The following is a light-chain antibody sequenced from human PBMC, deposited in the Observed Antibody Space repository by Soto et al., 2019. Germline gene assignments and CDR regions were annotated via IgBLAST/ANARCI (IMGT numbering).Light chain of an antibody. V-gene: IGKV1-39*01. CDR2: AAS. Sequence: DIQMTQSPSSLSASVGDRVTITCRASQSIGSYLNWYHQKPGKAPKLLIYAASNLQSGVPSRFSGSGSGTDFTLTISSLQPEDFATYYCQQSCSTPTFGQGTRLEIK. J-gene: IGKJ5*01. CDR3: QQSCSTPT. CDR1: QSIGSY.